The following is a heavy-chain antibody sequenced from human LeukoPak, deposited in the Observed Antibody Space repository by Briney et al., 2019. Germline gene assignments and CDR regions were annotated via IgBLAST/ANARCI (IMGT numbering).Heavy chain of an antibody. CDR2: ISSSGSAI. CDR1: GFTFSSYE. J-gene: IGHJ4*02. CDR3: ARGGSLGY. Sequence: PGGSLRLSCAASGFTFSSYEMNRVRQALGKGLEWVSKISSSGSAIYYADSVKGRFPISRDNAKSSLYLQMNSLRVEDTAVYYCARGGSLGYWGQGTLVTVSS. D-gene: IGHD6-19*01. V-gene: IGHV3-48*03.